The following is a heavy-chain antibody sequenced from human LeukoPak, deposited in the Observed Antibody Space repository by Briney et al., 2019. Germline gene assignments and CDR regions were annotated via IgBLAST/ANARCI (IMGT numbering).Heavy chain of an antibody. CDR1: GYGFTSYW. Sequence: GESLQISFKGSGYGFTSYWIGWARPMPGKGREWRGIIYPGEYDTRNSPSFQGHVTISADKSISTAYLQWSSLKASDTAMYYCARHRVVGAIASDAFHIWGQGTMVTVSS. J-gene: IGHJ3*02. D-gene: IGHD1-26*01. CDR2: IYPGEYDT. CDR3: ARHRVVGAIASDAFHI. V-gene: IGHV5-51*01.